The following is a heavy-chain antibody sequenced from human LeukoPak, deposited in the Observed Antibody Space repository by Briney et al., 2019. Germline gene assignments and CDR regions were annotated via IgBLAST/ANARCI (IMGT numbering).Heavy chain of an antibody. D-gene: IGHD3-16*01. CDR3: HSRGGFSTGGI. CDR1: GFTFSGSA. Sequence: GGSLRLSCAASGFTFSGSAMHWVRQASGKGLEWVGRIRSKANSYATAYAASVKGRFTISRDDSKNTAYLQMNSLKTEDTAVYYCHSRGGFSTGGIWGQGTMVTVSS. CDR2: IRSKANSYAT. V-gene: IGHV3-73*01. J-gene: IGHJ3*02.